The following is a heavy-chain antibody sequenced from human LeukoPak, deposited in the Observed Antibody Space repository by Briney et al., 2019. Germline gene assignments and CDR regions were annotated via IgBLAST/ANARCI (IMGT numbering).Heavy chain of an antibody. CDR1: GFTFSSYG. Sequence: PGTSLRLSCAASGFTFSSYGMHWVRQAPGKGLEWVAVISYDGYTKYYTDSVKGRFTISRDNSKNTLYLQMNSLRAEDTAVYYCARDPAYGELLLFDYWGQGTLVTVSS. V-gene: IGHV3-30*03. D-gene: IGHD3-10*01. CDR2: ISYDGYTK. J-gene: IGHJ4*02. CDR3: ARDPAYGELLLFDY.